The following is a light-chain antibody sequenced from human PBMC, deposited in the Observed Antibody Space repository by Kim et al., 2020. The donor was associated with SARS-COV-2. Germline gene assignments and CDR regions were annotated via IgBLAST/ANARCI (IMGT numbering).Light chain of an antibody. J-gene: IGLJ1*01. Sequence: VTISCTGTNTDVGASNYVSWYQQYPDTAPRLILYDVSKRPSGVPARFSGSKSGNTASLTISGLQADDEATYYCSSYGGTHSFPYVFGLGTEVTVL. CDR1: NTDVGASNY. V-gene: IGLV2-11*01. CDR3: SSYGGTHSFPYV. CDR2: DVS.